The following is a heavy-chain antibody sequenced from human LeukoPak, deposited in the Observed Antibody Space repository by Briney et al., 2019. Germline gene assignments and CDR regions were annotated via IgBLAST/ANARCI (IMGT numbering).Heavy chain of an antibody. D-gene: IGHD3-10*01. Sequence: PSETLSLTCTVSGGSISSYYWSWIRQPAGKGLEWIGRIYTSGSTNYNPSLKSRVTMSVDTSKNQFSLKLSSVTAADTAVYYCARQANYYGSGVGDYWGQGTLVTVSS. CDR3: ARQANYYGSGVGDY. V-gene: IGHV4-4*07. J-gene: IGHJ4*02. CDR2: IYTSGST. CDR1: GGSISSYY.